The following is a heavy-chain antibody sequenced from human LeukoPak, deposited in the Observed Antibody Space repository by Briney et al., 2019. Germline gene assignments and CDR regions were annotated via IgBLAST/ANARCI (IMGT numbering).Heavy chain of an antibody. CDR1: GGTFSSCA. CDR2: IIPIFGTA. D-gene: IGHD2-15*01. J-gene: IGHJ6*02. Sequence: SVKVSCKASGGTFSSCAVSWVRQAPGQGLEWMGGIIPIFGTANYAQKFQGRVTITADESTSTAYMELSSLRSEDTAVYYCAKGLLTNYYYYGMDVWGQGTTVTVSS. CDR3: AKGLLTNYYYYGMDV. V-gene: IGHV1-69*01.